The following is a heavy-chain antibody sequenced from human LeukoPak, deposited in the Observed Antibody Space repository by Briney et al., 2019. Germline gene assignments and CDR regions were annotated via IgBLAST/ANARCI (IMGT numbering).Heavy chain of an antibody. V-gene: IGHV3-23*01. CDR1: AFPFSTYV. J-gene: IGHJ4*02. D-gene: IGHD1-14*01. CDR2: ISGDGART. CDR3: AKGGLTTPLHY. Sequence: GGSPRLSCAASAFPFSTYVMSWVRQAPGGGLEWISSISGDGARTYYTNSVKGRFTIFRDNPKNTLFLQVNSLRVEDTAVYYCAKGGLTTPLHYWGQGTLVTVSS.